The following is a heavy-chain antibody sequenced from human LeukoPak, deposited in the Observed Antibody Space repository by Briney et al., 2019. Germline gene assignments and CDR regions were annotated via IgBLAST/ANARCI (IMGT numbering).Heavy chain of an antibody. Sequence: SETLSLTCAVYGGSFSGYYWSWIRQPPGKGLEWIGEINHSGSTNYNPSLKSRVTISVDTSKNQFSLKLSSVTAADTAVYYCARGGRIAPTFRYWGQGTLVTVSS. D-gene: IGHD6-13*01. J-gene: IGHJ4*02. CDR1: GGSFSGYY. CDR3: ARGGRIAPTFRY. V-gene: IGHV4-34*01. CDR2: INHSGST.